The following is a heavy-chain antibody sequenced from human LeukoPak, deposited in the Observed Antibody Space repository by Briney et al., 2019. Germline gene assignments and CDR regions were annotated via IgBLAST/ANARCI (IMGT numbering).Heavy chain of an antibody. V-gene: IGHV3-23*01. CDR2: IGGAGIST. CDR1: GFTFNSYA. Sequence: GGSLRLSCAASGFTFNSYAMSWVRQAPGKGLECVSTIGGAGISTYYADSVKGRFTMSRDNSKNTLYLKMNSLRVEDTSVYYCAKRSHFGVVYNYMDLWGKGTTVTVSS. D-gene: IGHD3-3*01. J-gene: IGHJ6*03. CDR3: AKRSHFGVVYNYMDL.